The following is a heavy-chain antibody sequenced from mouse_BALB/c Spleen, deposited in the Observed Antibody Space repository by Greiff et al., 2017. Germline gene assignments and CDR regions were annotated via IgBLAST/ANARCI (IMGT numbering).Heavy chain of an antibody. CDR3: ARPNYYAMDY. V-gene: IGHV5-17*02. CDR1: GFTFSSFG. CDR2: ISSGSSTI. J-gene: IGHJ4*01. Sequence: EVNLVESGGGLVQPGGSRKLSCAASGFTFSSFGMHWVRQAPEKGLEWVAYISSGSSTIYYADTVKGRFTISRDNPKNTLFLQMTSLRSEDTAMYYCARPNYYAMDYWGQGTSVTVSS.